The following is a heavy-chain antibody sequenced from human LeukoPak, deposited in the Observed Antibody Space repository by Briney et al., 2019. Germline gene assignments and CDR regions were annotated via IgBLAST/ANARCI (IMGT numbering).Heavy chain of an antibody. Sequence: PSETLSLTCTVSGGSISSSSYYWGWIRQPPGKGLEWIGSIYYSGSPYYNPSLKSRVTISVDTSKKQFSLKLSSVTAADTAVYYCARRRLLRFLDYYMDVWGKGTTVTVSS. V-gene: IGHV4-39*07. J-gene: IGHJ6*03. D-gene: IGHD3-3*01. CDR1: GGSISSSSYY. CDR3: ARRRLLRFLDYYMDV. CDR2: IYYSGSP.